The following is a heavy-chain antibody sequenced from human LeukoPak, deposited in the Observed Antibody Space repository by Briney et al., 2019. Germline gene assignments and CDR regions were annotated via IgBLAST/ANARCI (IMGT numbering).Heavy chain of an antibody. CDR2: ISSSGSTI. CDR3: ARRKEIDY. CDR1: GFTFHTYS. Sequence: GGSLRLSCAASGFTFHTYSMNWVRQAPGKGLEWVSSISSSGSTIYYADSVRGRFTISRDNAKNSLYLQMNSLRAEDTAVYYCARRKEIDYWGQGTLVTVSS. V-gene: IGHV3-48*01. J-gene: IGHJ4*02.